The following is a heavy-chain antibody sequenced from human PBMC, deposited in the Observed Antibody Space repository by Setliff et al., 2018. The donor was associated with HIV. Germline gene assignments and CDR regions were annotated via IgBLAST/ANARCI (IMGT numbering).Heavy chain of an antibody. Sequence: SETLSLTCSVSGDSISSSSYYWDWIRQPPGKGLEWIGSIYYSGSTNYNPSLKSRVTISVDPSKNQILLRLSSVTAADTAVYYCARLSGGMVPNYWGQGTLVTVSS. CDR3: ARLSGGMVPNY. CDR1: GDSISSSSYY. D-gene: IGHD3-10*01. J-gene: IGHJ4*02. V-gene: IGHV4-39*01. CDR2: IYYSGST.